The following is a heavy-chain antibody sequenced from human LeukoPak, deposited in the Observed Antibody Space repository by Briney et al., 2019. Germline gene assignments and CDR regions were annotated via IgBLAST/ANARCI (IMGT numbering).Heavy chain of an antibody. D-gene: IGHD3-3*01. CDR3: AKSSLRSDYYKN. V-gene: IGHV4-39*07. J-gene: IGHJ4*02. CDR1: GGSISSSSYY. Sequence: SETLSLTCTVSGGSISSSSYYWGWIRQPPGKGLEWIGSIYYSGSTYYNPSLKSRVTISVDTSKNQFSLKLSSVTAADTAVYYCAKSSLRSDYYKNWGQGTLVTVSS. CDR2: IYYSGST.